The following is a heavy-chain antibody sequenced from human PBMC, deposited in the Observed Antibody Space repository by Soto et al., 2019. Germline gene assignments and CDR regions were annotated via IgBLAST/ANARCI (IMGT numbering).Heavy chain of an antibody. V-gene: IGHV1-18*01. CDR3: AREGTSRFMDY. CDR2: ISAYNDNT. D-gene: IGHD3-16*01. CDR1: GYTFINCV. J-gene: IGHJ4*02. Sequence: ASVKVSCKASGYTFINCVISWVRQAPGQGLEWMGWISAYNDNTNYAQRLQGRVTMTTDTSTSTAYMELRSLTSDDTAVYYCAREGTSRFMDYWGQGTLVTVSS.